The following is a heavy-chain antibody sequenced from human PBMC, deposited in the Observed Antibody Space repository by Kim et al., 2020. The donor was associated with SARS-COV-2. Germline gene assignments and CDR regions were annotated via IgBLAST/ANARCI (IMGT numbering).Heavy chain of an antibody. V-gene: IGHV3-7*01. J-gene: IGHJ4*02. CDR2: IKQDGSEK. CDR3: ARKGSSSWYGYFDY. CDR1: GFTFSSYW. Sequence: GGSLRLSCAASGFTFSSYWMSWVRQAPGKGLEWVANIKQDGSEKYYVDSVKGRFTISRDNAKNSLYLQMNSLRAEDTAVYYCARKGSSSWYGYFDYWGQGTLVTVSS. D-gene: IGHD6-13*01.